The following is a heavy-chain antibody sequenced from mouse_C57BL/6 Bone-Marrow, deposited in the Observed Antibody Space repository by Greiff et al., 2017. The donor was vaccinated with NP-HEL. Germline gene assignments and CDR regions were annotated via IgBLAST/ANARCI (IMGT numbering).Heavy chain of an antibody. CDR1: GYTFTTYP. D-gene: IGHD2-1*01. Sequence: VQLQQSGAELVKPGASVKMSCKASGYTFTTYPIEWVKQNHGKSLEWIGNFHPYNDDTEYNEKFNKKATLTVEKSSSSVYLELSRLTSDDSSVYDWASGCNDWYYLDYWGQGTTLTVSS. V-gene: IGHV1-47*01. J-gene: IGHJ2*01. CDR2: FHPYNDDT. CDR3: ASGCNDWYYLDY.